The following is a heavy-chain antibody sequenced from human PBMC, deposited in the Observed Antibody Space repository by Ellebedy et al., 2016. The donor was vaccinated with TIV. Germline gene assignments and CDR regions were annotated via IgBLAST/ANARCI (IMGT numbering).Heavy chain of an antibody. J-gene: IGHJ4*02. V-gene: IGHV4-59*08. CDR2: IYYSGNT. CDR1: GGSIRSYY. D-gene: IGHD1-1*01. Sequence: MPSETLSLPCTVSGGSIRSYYWSWIRQPPGKGLEWIGYIYYSGNTNYNPSLKSRVTISVDTSKNQFSLKLNSVTAADTAVYYCARHHTVERGAIDYWGQGTLVTVSS. CDR3: ARHHTVERGAIDY.